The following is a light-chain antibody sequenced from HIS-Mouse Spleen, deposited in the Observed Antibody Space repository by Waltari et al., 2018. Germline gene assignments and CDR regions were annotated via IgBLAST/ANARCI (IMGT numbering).Light chain of an antibody. Sequence: QSVLTQPPSASGTPGQRVTISCSGSSSNIGRNYVYWYQQPPGTAPKPLTYRSNRRPPGAPARCSGAKSGTSASLAISRRRSEDDADYYCAAWDDSLSGHVVFGGGTKLTVL. V-gene: IGLV1-47*01. J-gene: IGLJ2*01. CDR1: SSNIGRNY. CDR3: AAWDDSLSGHVV. CDR2: RSN.